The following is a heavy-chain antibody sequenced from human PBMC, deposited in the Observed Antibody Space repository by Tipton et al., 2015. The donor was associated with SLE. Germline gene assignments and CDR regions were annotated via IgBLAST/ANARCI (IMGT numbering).Heavy chain of an antibody. CDR2: LNTDGSTT. Sequence: SLRLSCAVSGFTFSHYWMHWVRQAPGKGLVWVSRLNTDGSTTHYADSVKGRFIISRDNAKNTLHLLLNNLRVEDTAVYYCARESRPYRYGGQDYWGQGTLVTVSS. J-gene: IGHJ4*02. D-gene: IGHD4-23*01. V-gene: IGHV3-74*01. CDR3: ARESRPYRYGGQDY. CDR1: GFTFSHYW.